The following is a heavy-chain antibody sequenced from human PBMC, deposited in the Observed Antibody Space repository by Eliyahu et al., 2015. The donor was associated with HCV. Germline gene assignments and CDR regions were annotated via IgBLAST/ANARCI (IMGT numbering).Heavy chain of an antibody. Sequence: EVHLVESGGGLVKPGGSLRLSCAASGFTFRSYSMNWVRQAPGKGLEWVSSISSSSSYIYYADSVKGRFTVSRDNPKNSLYLQMNGLRAEDTAVYYCARDSGAVLRRGEFDSWGQGILVTVSS. CDR3: ARDSGAVLRRGEFDS. V-gene: IGHV3-21*01. CDR1: GFTFRSYS. CDR2: ISSSSSYI. J-gene: IGHJ4*02. D-gene: IGHD1-26*01.